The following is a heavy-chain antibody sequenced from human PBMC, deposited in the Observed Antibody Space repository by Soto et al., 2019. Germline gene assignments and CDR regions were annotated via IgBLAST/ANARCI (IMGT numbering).Heavy chain of an antibody. V-gene: IGHV4-4*02. CDR1: SGSISSSNC. Sequence: QVQLQESGRGLVKPSGTLSLTCAVSSGSISSSNCWSWVRQPPGKGLEWIGEIYHSGSTNFNPSLKSRVTISVDKSKNQFSLKLNSVTASDTAVYYCARVSGSYYYGMDVWGQGTTVTVSS. CDR2: IYHSGST. J-gene: IGHJ6*02. CDR3: ARVSGSYYYGMDV.